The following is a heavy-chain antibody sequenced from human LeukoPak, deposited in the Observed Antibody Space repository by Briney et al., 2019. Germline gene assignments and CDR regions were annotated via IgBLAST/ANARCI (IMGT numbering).Heavy chain of an antibody. CDR1: GGSISSYY. Sequence: PSETLSLTCTVSGGSISSYYWSWIRQPPGKGLEWIGYIYYSGNTNYNPSLKTRVTISVDTSKNQFSLKLSSVTAADTAVHYCARAGSWKLNFDYWGQGTLVTVSS. D-gene: IGHD6-13*01. CDR3: ARAGSWKLNFDY. CDR2: IYYSGNT. V-gene: IGHV4-59*01. J-gene: IGHJ4*02.